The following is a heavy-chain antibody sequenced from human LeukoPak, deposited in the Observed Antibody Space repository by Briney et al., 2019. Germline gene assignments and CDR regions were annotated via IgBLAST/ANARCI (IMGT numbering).Heavy chain of an antibody. CDR3: TRGAGTSWFDY. J-gene: IGHJ4*02. CDR2: MNPNSGVT. D-gene: IGHD2-2*01. V-gene: IGHV1-2*02. CDR1: GYTFTVNY. Sequence: ASVKDSCKPSGYTFTVNYLHWVRQAPGQGLEWVGWMNPNSGVTVYAQNFQGRVTMTRDTSISTAYMELSSLTSDDTAVYYCTRGAGTSWFDYWGQGSLVTVSS.